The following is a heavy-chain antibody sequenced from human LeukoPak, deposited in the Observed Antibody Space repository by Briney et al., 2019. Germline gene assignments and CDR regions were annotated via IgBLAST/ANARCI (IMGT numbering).Heavy chain of an antibody. J-gene: IGHJ3*02. V-gene: IGHV4-4*09. D-gene: IGHD3-22*01. CDR1: SGPISSYY. CDR3: ARHFDYYDSTSAFDI. Sequence: PSETLSLTCTVSSGPISSYYWSWIRQPPGKGLEWLGYIYTSGSTNYNPSLKSRVTISVDTSKNQFSLKLSSVTAADTAVYYCARHFDYYDSTSAFDIWGQGTMVTVSS. CDR2: IYTSGST.